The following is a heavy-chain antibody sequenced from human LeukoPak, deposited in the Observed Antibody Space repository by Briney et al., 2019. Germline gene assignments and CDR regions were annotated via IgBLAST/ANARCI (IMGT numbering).Heavy chain of an antibody. CDR2: IKQDGSER. V-gene: IGHV3-7*01. CDR3: ARLSGYDRFDY. D-gene: IGHD5-12*01. Sequence: GGSLRLSCAASGFTSSSYWMSWVRQAPGKGLEWVANIKQDGSERHYVDSVKGRFTISRDNAKTSLYLQMNSLRAEDTAVYYCARLSGYDRFDYWGQGTLVTVSS. CDR1: GFTSSSYW. J-gene: IGHJ4*01.